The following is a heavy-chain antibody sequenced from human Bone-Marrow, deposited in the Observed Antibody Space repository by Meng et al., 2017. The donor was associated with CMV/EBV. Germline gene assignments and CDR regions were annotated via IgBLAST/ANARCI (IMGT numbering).Heavy chain of an antibody. CDR2: IKQDGSEK. CDR3: ARDLDCSSTSCYTRSATDI. J-gene: IGHJ3*02. CDR1: GFTFSSYW. Sequence: ETLSLTCAASGFTFSSYWMSWVRQAPGKGLEWVANIKQDGSEKYYVDSVKGRFTISRDNAKNSLYLQMNSLRAEDTAVYYCARDLDCSSTSCYTRSATDIWGQGTMVTVSS. V-gene: IGHV3-7*03. D-gene: IGHD2-2*02.